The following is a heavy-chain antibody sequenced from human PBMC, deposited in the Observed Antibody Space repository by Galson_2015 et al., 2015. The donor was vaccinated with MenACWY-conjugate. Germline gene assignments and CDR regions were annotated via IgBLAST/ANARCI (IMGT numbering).Heavy chain of an antibody. J-gene: IGHJ4*02. CDR3: ARDNNWSFDS. CDR2: IKADGSFS. Sequence: LRLSCAASGFTFNNYWMHWVRQPPGKGLEWISYIKADGSFSNYADSVKGRFTISTDNAKNMVYLQMDGLGDEDTAVYFCARDNNWSFDSWGQGTLVIVSS. CDR1: GFTFNNYW. V-gene: IGHV3-74*01. D-gene: IGHD1-1*01.